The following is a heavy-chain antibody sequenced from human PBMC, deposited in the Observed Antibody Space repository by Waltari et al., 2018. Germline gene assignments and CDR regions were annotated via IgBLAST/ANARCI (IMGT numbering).Heavy chain of an antibody. D-gene: IGHD1-26*01. Sequence: QLQLQESGPGRVEPSETLSLTRSVSSGLISNPAHYWAWIRQSPGKGLGWIAPIHYSGSSYYNPSLESRVAIFIDTSKNQFSLRLTSVTVADTAVYYCARLIVGTSPDYFGYWGQGTLVTVSS. CDR3: ARLIVGTSPDYFGY. J-gene: IGHJ4*02. V-gene: IGHV4-39*01. CDR1: SGLISNPAHY. CDR2: IHYSGSS.